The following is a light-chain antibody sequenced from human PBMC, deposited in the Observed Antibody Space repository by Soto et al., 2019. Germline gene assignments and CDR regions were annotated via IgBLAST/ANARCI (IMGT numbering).Light chain of an antibody. CDR3: QPYNSWRT. V-gene: IGKV3D-15*01. CDR2: AAS. CDR1: QSVSSSY. J-gene: IGKJ1*01. Sequence: MAMTQSPDTLPVSPGERATLSCRASQSVSSSYLAWYTQKPGQAPRLFIYAASIRATGIPDRISGSGSGTEFTLTISSLQSEYFAVDYCQPYNSWRTFGHGTKVDI.